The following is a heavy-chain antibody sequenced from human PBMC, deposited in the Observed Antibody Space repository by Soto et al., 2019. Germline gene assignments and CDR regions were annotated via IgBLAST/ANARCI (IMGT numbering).Heavy chain of an antibody. V-gene: IGHV4-34*01. D-gene: IGHD6-19*01. CDR1: GESFSGFY. J-gene: IGHJ4*02. CDR3: ARGPHSDWPIPAY. Sequence: QVQVQQWGAGLLKPSETLSLTCGIHGESFSGFYWIWFRQPPGKGLEWIGEISHIGDINYNPSLASGLTLSSDTSTNEFSLRLTSVTAADPAVYFCARGPHSDWPIPAYWGQGVLVSVSS. CDR2: ISHIGDI.